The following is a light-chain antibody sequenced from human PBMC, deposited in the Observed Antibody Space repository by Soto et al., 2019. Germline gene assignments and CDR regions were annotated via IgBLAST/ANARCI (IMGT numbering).Light chain of an antibody. V-gene: IGKV1-39*01. CDR2: DAA. Sequence: DIQMTQSPYSLSAAVGDRVTIACRASQNINTYLNWYQQKPGKAPKLLSFDAASLQCGVPSRFSGGGSRTDFTLTIPSLQPEEFATYYCQLPSNAPFTFGPGTKVDIK. J-gene: IGKJ3*01. CDR3: QLPSNAPFT. CDR1: QNINTY.